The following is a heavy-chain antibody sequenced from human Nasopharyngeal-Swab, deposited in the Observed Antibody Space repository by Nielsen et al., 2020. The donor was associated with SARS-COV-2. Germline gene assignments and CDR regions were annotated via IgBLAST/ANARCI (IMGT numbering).Heavy chain of an antibody. Sequence: GESLKISCAASGFTFSNFAMSWVRQASGKGLEWVSVISGDSDSTYYTDSVRGRFTISRDNSKNTLNLQMNNLRAEDTAIYYCARDMSSSWYYYFGMDVWGQGTTVTVSS. V-gene: IGHV3-23*01. J-gene: IGHJ6*02. CDR1: GFTFSNFA. CDR2: ISGDSDST. D-gene: IGHD6-13*01. CDR3: ARDMSSSWYYYFGMDV.